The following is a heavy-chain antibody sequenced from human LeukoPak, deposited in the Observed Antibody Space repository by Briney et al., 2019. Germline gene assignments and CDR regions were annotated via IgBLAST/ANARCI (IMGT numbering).Heavy chain of an antibody. Sequence: PGGSLRLSCAASGFTFSSYSMNWVRQAPGKGVEWVSSISSSSSYIYYADSVKRRFTISRDNAKNSLYLQMNSLRAEDTAVYYCARDLSGSPRHFDYWGQGTLVTVSS. CDR3: ARDLSGSPRHFDY. J-gene: IGHJ4*02. D-gene: IGHD1-26*01. CDR2: ISSSSSYI. V-gene: IGHV3-21*01. CDR1: GFTFSSYS.